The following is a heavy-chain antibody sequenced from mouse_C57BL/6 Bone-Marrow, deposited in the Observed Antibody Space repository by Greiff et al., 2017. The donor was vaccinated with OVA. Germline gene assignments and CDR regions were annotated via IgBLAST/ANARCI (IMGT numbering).Heavy chain of an antibody. J-gene: IGHJ2*01. CDR1: GYSFTGYY. D-gene: IGHD1-1*01. V-gene: IGHV1-31*01. CDR3: ARPPYGSSYAYYFDY. CDR2: IYPYNGVS. Sequence: EVQLQESGPELVKPGASVKISCKASGYSFTGYYMHWVKQSHGNILDWIGYIYPYNGVSSYNQKFKGKATLTVDKSSSTAYMELRSLTSEDSAVYYCARPPYGSSYAYYFDYWGQGTTLTVSS.